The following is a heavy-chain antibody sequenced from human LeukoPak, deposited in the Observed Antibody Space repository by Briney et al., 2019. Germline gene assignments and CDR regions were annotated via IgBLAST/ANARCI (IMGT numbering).Heavy chain of an antibody. V-gene: IGHV1-8*01. CDR1: EYTFTSHD. J-gene: IGHJ4*02. CDR2: MNPNSGNT. CDR3: ARGSRYYGILTDYYTFDY. Sequence: ASVKVSCKASEYTFTSHDINWVRQATGRGLEWMGWMNPNSGNTGYAQKLQGRVTMTRNTSINTAYMELTSLRSEDTAVYYCARGSRYYGILTDYYTFDYWGQGTLVTVSS. D-gene: IGHD3-9*01.